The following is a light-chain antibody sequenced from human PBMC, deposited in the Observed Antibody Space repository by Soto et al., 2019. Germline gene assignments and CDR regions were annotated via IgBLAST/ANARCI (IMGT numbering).Light chain of an antibody. CDR2: EVT. CDR3: SSYAATNNYV. CDR1: KSDIGVYDF. J-gene: IGLJ1*01. Sequence: QSVLTQPPSASGSPGQSVTISCTGTKSDIGVYDFVSWYQQHPGKAPQLIIYEVTKRPSGVPDRFSGSKSGNTASLTVSGLQTEDEADYYCSSYAATNNYVFGSGTKVTVL. V-gene: IGLV2-8*01.